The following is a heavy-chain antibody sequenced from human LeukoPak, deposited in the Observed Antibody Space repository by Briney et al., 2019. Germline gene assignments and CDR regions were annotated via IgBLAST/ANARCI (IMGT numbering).Heavy chain of an antibody. V-gene: IGHV4-4*09. CDR1: GGSISSYY. CDR2: IYTSVST. J-gene: IGHJ5*02. CDR3: ARQTGFYDSSGLLWMKQLVWFDP. D-gene: IGHD3-22*01. Sequence: SETLSLTCTVSGGSISSYYWSWIRQPPGKGLGWIGYIYTSVSTNYNPSLKSRVTISVDTSKNQFSLKLSSVTAADTAVYYCARQTGFYDSSGLLWMKQLVWFDPWGQGTLVTVSS.